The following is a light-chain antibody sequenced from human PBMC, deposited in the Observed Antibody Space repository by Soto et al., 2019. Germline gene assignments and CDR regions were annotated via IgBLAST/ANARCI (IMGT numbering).Light chain of an antibody. CDR1: QSISPW. Sequence: DIQMTQSPSTLSASVGDRVTIACRASQSISPWLAWYQQKPGKAPKLLIYGASSLESGVPSRFSGSGSGTEFTLTISSLQPDDFATYYCLQDYNYPWTFGQGTKVEIK. V-gene: IGKV1-5*01. J-gene: IGKJ1*01. CDR2: GAS. CDR3: LQDYNYPWT.